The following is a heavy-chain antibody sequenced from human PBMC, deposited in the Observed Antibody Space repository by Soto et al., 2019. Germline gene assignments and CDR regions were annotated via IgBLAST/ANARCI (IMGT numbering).Heavy chain of an antibody. V-gene: IGHV1-18*01. J-gene: IGHJ4*01. CDR3: AREVLVRGAISSFDY. Sequence: ASWKVSCKTSGYTFPNYAITVVRQALGQGLEWMGWISAYNGGTYYAQNLRGRVTMTADTSTTTVYMELRSLTSDDTAVYYCAREVLVRGAISSFDYWRPGTHVTVSS. CDR2: ISAYNGGT. CDR1: GYTFPNYA. D-gene: IGHD3-10*01.